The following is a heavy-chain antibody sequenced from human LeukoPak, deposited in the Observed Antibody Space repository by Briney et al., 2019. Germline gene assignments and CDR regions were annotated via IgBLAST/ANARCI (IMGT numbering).Heavy chain of an antibody. Sequence: PSETLSLTCTVSGASISSYYWSWIRQPPGKGLEWIGEINHSGSTNYNPSLKSRVTLSVDTSKNQFSLKLSSVTAADTAVYYCARLRGYSSSGYWGQGTLVTVSS. V-gene: IGHV4-34*01. CDR2: INHSGST. CDR1: GASISSYY. D-gene: IGHD6-13*01. CDR3: ARLRGYSSSGY. J-gene: IGHJ4*02.